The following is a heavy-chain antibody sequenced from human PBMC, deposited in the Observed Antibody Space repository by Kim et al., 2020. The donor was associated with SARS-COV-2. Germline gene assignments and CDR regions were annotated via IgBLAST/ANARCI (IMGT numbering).Heavy chain of an antibody. D-gene: IGHD1-1*01. CDR2: INAGNGNT. CDR3: ARVWTRTLGRGDNWFDP. Sequence: ASVKVSCKASGYTFTSYAMHWVRQAPGQRLEWMGWINAGNGNTKYSQKFQGRVTITRDTSASTAYMELSSLRSEDTAVYYCARVWTRTLGRGDNWFDPWGQGTLVTVSS. V-gene: IGHV1-3*01. CDR1: GYTFTSYA. J-gene: IGHJ5*02.